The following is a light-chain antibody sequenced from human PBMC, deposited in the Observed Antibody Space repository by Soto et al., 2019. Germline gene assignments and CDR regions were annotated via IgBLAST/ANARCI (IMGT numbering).Light chain of an antibody. V-gene: IGLV1-51*01. CDR1: SSNIGSNF. Sequence: QSVLTQPPSVSAAPGQKVAISCSGSSSNIGSNFVSWYQQLPGTAPKLLIYDNDKRPSGIPDRFSGSQSGTSATLGITGLQTGDEADYYCATWDSGLSAVLFGGRTKLTVI. CDR2: DND. CDR3: ATWDSGLSAVL. J-gene: IGLJ2*01.